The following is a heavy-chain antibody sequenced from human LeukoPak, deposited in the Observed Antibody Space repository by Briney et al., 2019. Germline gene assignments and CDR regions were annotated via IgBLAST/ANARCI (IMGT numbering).Heavy chain of an antibody. D-gene: IGHD6-6*01. CDR3: AKEISSIAARARSHY. Sequence: PGGSLRLSCAASGFTFSSYAMSWVRQAPGKGLEWVSAISGSGGSTYYADSVKGRFTISRDNSKNTVYVQMNSLRAEDTAVYYCAKEISSIAARARSHYWGQGTLVTVSS. J-gene: IGHJ4*02. CDR1: GFTFSSYA. CDR2: ISGSGGST. V-gene: IGHV3-23*01.